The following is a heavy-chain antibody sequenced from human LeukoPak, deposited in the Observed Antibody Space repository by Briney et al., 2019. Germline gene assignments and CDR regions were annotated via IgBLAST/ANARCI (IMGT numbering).Heavy chain of an antibody. Sequence: PGGSLRLSCAASGFTFSSYSMNWVRQAPGKGLEWLSYISSSSIIYYADSVKGRFTISRDNAKNSLYLQMNSLRDEDTAVYYCAKSDTYRFDYWAQGTLVTVSS. V-gene: IGHV3-48*02. J-gene: IGHJ4*02. CDR3: AKSDTYRFDY. CDR2: ISSSSII. D-gene: IGHD2-21*02. CDR1: GFTFSSYS.